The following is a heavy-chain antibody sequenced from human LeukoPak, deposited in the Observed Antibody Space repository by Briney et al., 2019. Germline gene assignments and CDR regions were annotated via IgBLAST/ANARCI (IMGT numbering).Heavy chain of an antibody. V-gene: IGHV3-23*01. D-gene: IGHD6-13*01. CDR1: GFTFSSYP. J-gene: IGHJ4*02. Sequence: SGGSLRLSCAGSGFTFSSYPMTWVRQAPGKGLDWVSTIDTSGNTDYADSVKGRFTISRDNSRNTLYLQMNSLRAGDTAVYFCAKYSRPSSRVFDYWGQGTLATVSP. CDR3: AKYSRPSSRVFDY. CDR2: IDTSGNT.